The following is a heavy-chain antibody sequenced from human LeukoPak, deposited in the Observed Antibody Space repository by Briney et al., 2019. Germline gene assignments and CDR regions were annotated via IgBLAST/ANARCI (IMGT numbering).Heavy chain of an antibody. Sequence: GESLKISCKVSGYTFITFWIGWVRQMPGKGLEWMGIIYPGDSDTRYSPSFQGQVTISADKSISTAYLQWSSLKASDTAMYYCARQRTVADYYFDYWGQGTLVTVSS. CDR1: GYTFITFW. V-gene: IGHV5-51*01. CDR2: IYPGDSDT. D-gene: IGHD6-19*01. CDR3: ARQRTVADYYFDY. J-gene: IGHJ4*02.